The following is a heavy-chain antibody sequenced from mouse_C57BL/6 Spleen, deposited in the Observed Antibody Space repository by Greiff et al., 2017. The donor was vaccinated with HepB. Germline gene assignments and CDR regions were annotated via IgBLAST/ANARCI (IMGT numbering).Heavy chain of an antibody. Sequence: VQLQQPGAELVMPGASVKLSCKASGYTFTSYWMQWVTQRPGQGLEWIGEIDPSDSYTNYNQKFKGKSTLTVDKSTSNAYMQLSSLTSEDTAVYYCARIRDWYFDVWGTGTTVTVSS. CDR3: ARIRDWYFDV. J-gene: IGHJ1*03. CDR2: IDPSDSYT. V-gene: IGHV1-69*01. CDR1: GYTFTSYW. D-gene: IGHD1-1*01.